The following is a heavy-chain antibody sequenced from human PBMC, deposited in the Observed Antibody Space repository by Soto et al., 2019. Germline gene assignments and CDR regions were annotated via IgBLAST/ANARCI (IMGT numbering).Heavy chain of an antibody. CDR1: GLTFSGYN. CDR2: ISYDGSNK. V-gene: IGHV3-30*18. Sequence: QVQLVESGGGVVQPGRSLRLSCAASGLTFSGYNMHWVRQAPGKGLEWVAVISYDGSNKYYADSVKGRFTISRDNSRNTVYLQMNSLKPEDTAVYYCAKREETAFDCWGQGTMVTVSS. J-gene: IGHJ4*02. D-gene: IGHD5-18*01. CDR3: AKREETAFDC.